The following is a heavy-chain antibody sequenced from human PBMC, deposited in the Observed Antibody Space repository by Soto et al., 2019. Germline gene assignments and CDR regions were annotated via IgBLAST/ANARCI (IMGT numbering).Heavy chain of an antibody. CDR3: ARSQAYSSSWYIGYYYYGMDV. V-gene: IGHV3-13*04. CDR1: GFTFSSYD. D-gene: IGHD6-13*01. Sequence: EVQLVESGGGLVQPGGSLRLSCAASGFTFSSYDMHWVRQATGKGLEWVSAIGTAGDTYYPGSVKGRFTISRENAKNSLXLLXNSLRAGDTAVYYCARSQAYSSSWYIGYYYYGMDVWGQGTTVTVSS. J-gene: IGHJ6*02. CDR2: IGTAGDT.